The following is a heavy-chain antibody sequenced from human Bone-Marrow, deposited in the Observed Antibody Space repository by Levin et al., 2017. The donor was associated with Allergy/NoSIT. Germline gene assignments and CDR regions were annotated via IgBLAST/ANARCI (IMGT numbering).Heavy chain of an antibody. D-gene: IGHD2-15*01. Sequence: AASVKVSCTISGFIFANYAMSWVRQAPGRGLEWVSSISASGDNTYYADSVRGQFTISRDNSKNTLLLQLSSLRAEDTALYYCAKMSVRCSGGRCYSGDLDYWGQGTLVSVSS. CDR2: ISASGDNT. CDR1: GFIFANYA. V-gene: IGHV3-23*01. CDR3: AKMSVRCSGGRCYSGDLDY. J-gene: IGHJ4*02.